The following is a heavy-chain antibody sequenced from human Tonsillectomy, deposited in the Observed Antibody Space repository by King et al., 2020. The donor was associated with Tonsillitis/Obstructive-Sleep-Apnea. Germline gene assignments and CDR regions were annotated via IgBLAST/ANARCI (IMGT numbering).Heavy chain of an antibody. CDR2: FYSSGST. J-gene: IGHJ4*02. D-gene: IGHD4-17*01. V-gene: IGHV4-39*02. CDR1: GDSISSSTYY. CDR3: TTVTRGLGY. Sequence: QLQESGPGLVKPSETLSLTCTVSGDSISSSTYYWGWIRQPPGKGLEWIGSFYSSGSTYYNPSLKSRVTISVDSSKNHFSLQLTSVTAADTAVYFCTTVTRGLGYWGQGTLVTVSS.